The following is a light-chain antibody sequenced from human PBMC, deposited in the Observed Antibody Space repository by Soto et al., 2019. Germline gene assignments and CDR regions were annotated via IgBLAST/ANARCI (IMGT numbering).Light chain of an antibody. CDR1: SGDVGGYNY. CDR3: NSYTSSSTYV. Sequence: QSALTQPVSVSGSPGQSITISCTGTSGDVGGYNYVSWYQQHPGKAPKLMIYDVSNRPSGVSNRFSGSKSGNTASLTISGLQAEDEADYYCNSYTSSSTYVFGTGTKFTVL. V-gene: IGLV2-14*03. J-gene: IGLJ1*01. CDR2: DVS.